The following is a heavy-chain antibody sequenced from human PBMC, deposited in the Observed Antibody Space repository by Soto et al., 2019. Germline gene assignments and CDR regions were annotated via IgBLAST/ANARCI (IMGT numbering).Heavy chain of an antibody. V-gene: IGHV1-2*04. CDR3: ARRSHSSGYYLVYAFDF. J-gene: IGHJ3*01. D-gene: IGHD3-22*01. CDR2: INPNTGDT. Sequence: GASVKVSCKASGYTFAGYYIHWVRQAPGQGLEWMGWINPNTGDTKFAQQFQGWVTMTRDTSISTAYMELRRLRSDDTAVYDCARRSHSSGYYLVYAFDFWGQGTMVTVSS. CDR1: GYTFAGYY.